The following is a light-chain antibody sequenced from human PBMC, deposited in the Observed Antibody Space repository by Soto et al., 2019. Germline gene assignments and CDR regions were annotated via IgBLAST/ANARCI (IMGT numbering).Light chain of an antibody. CDR2: GAS. CDR1: QSVTSN. Sequence: EIVMTQSPATLSVSPGERVTFSCRASQSVTSNLAWYQHKPGQAPRLLISGASTGATGVPARFSGGGSGTEFTLTISSLQSEDFAVYYCQQYNNWPPWTFGQGTKV. CDR3: QQYNNWPPWT. V-gene: IGKV3-15*01. J-gene: IGKJ1*01.